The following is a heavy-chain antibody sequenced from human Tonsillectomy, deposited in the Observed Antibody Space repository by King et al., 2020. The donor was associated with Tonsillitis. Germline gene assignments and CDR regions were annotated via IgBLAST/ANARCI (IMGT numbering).Heavy chain of an antibody. V-gene: IGHV4-4*07. CDR2: VYTSGNP. Sequence: QLQESGPGLVKPSETLSLTCTVSGDSISIYYWNWIRQPAGKGLEWIGRVYTSGNPNYNPSLKSRVTMSIDASKNQFSLRLTSVTAADTAVYYCARGQRFLSWNYDAMDVWGQGTTVTVSS. D-gene: IGHD6-13*01. CDR3: ARGQRFLSWNYDAMDV. CDR1: GDSISIYY. J-gene: IGHJ6*02.